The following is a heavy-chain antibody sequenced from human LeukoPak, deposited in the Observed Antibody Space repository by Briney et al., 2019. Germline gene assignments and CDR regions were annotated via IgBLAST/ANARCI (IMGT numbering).Heavy chain of an antibody. V-gene: IGHV3-7*01. CDR3: ARDRYSYGDFDF. CDR2: IKQDGSEK. D-gene: IGHD5-18*01. CDR1: GFTFSSYW. Sequence: GGSLRLSCAASGFTFSSYWMSWVRQAPGKGLEWVANIKQDGSEKYYVDSVKGRFTISSDNAKNSLSLQMNSLRAEDTAVYYCARDRYSYGDFDFGGQGTLVTVPS. J-gene: IGHJ4*02.